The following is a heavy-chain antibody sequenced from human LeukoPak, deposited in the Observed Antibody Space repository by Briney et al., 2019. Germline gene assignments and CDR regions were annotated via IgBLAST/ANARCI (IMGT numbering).Heavy chain of an antibody. V-gene: IGHV5-51*01. CDR2: TYPGDSDS. CDR1: GYSFASYW. J-gene: IGHJ4*02. D-gene: IGHD1-26*01. Sequence: GESLKISCKGSGYSFASYWIGWVRQMPGKGLEWMWITYPGDSDSRYSPSLQGQVTISADKSISTAYLQWSSLKASDTAMYYCARLRSGSYSSPNFDYWGQGTLVTVSS. CDR3: ARLRSGSYSSPNFDY.